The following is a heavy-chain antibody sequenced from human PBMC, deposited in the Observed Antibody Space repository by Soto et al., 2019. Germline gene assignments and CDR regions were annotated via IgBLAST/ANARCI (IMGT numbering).Heavy chain of an antibody. D-gene: IGHD2-15*01. CDR1: GFSLSTTGVG. V-gene: IGHV2-5*02. J-gene: IGHJ4*02. Sequence: QITLKESGPTLVKPTQTLTLTCTFSGFSLSTTGVGVGWIRQPPGKPLEWLTLIYWDADKRNSPSLESRHTTTXDXXTNPVVLTMTNVDPLDTATYYCGHRRDYCSGRSCYSHRFDYWGQGTLVTVSS. CDR3: GHRRDYCSGRSCYSHRFDY. CDR2: IYWDADK.